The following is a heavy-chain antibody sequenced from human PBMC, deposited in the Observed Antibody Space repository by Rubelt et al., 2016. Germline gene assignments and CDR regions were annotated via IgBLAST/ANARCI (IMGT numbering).Heavy chain of an antibody. V-gene: IGHV3-9*01. CDR3: ARSWNYALDY. J-gene: IGHJ4*02. CDR2: ISWDSSSI. D-gene: IGHD1-7*01. CDR1: GFTFDDYA. Sequence: EVQLVESGGGLVQPGRSLRLSCAASGFTFDDYAMHWVRQAPGKGLEWVSGISWDSSSIAYADSVKGRFTISRDHAKNSPDLQMNSLRAEDTALYYCARSWNYALDYWGQGTLVTVSS.